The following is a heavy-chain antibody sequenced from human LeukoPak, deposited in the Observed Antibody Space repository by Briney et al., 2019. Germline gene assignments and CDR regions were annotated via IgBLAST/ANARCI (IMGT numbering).Heavy chain of an antibody. Sequence: GGSLRLSCAASGFTFRNYWMSWVRQAPGRGMDWVATIKQDGILKHYVDSVKGRFTISRDNAANSLYLQMDSLRVEDTAVYYCARLGGETTRFDLWGQGALVTVSS. CDR3: ARLGGETTRFDL. CDR2: IKQDGILK. V-gene: IGHV3-7*01. D-gene: IGHD3-16*01. J-gene: IGHJ5*02. CDR1: GFTFRNYW.